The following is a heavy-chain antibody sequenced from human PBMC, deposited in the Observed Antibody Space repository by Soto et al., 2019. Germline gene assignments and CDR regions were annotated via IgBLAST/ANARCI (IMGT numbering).Heavy chain of an antibody. CDR1: GFTVSSNY. J-gene: IGHJ3*02. CDR2: IYSGGST. Sequence: GGSLRLSCAASGFTVSSNYMSWVRQAPGKGLEWVSVIYSGGSTYYADSVKGRFTISRHNSKNTLYLQMNSLRAEDTAVYYCARWVCSSTRCYAPDXFDSWGQGTMVTVSS. V-gene: IGHV3-53*04. D-gene: IGHD2-2*01. CDR3: ARWVCSSTRCYAPDXFDS.